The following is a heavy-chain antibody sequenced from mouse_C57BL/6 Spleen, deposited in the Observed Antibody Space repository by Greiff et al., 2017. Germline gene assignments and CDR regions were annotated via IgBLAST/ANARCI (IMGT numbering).Heavy chain of an antibody. CDR1: GYTFTSYW. CDR3: VSTMVTTTRVYYAMDY. V-gene: IGHV1-50*01. D-gene: IGHD2-2*01. Sequence: QVQLKQPGAELVKPGASVKLSCKASGYTFTSYWMQWVKQRPGQGLEWIGEIDPSDSYTNYNQKFKGKATLTVDTSSSTAYMQLSSLTSGDSAVYYCVSTMVTTTRVYYAMDYWGQGTSVTVSS. CDR2: IDPSDSYT. J-gene: IGHJ4*01.